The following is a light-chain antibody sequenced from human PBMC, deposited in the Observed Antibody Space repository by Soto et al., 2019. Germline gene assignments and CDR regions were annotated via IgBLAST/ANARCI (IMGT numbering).Light chain of an antibody. J-gene: IGKJ1*01. CDR2: STS. Sequence: IVLTQSPGTLSLSPGERGTLSCRASQRFGSSNLAWYQQKPGQAPRLLIYSTSSRATSIPDRFSGSGSGTDFTLTISRLEPEDFAVYYCQQYGNSPWTFGQGTKVDIK. CDR1: QRFGSSN. CDR3: QQYGNSPWT. V-gene: IGKV3-20*01.